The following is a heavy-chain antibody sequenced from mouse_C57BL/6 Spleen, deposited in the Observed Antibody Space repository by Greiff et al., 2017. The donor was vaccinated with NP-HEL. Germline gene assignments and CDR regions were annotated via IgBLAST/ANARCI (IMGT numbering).Heavy chain of an antibody. CDR1: GFTFSDYG. J-gene: IGHJ3*01. V-gene: IGHV5-17*01. CDR3: ARPLYYGYDSGFAY. D-gene: IGHD2-2*01. CDR2: ISSGSSTI. Sequence: EVQLVESGGGLVKPGGSLKLSCAASGFTFSDYGMHWVRQAPEKGLEWVAYISSGSSTIYYADTVKGRFTISRDNAKNTLFLQMTSLRSEDTAMYYCARPLYYGYDSGFAYWGQGTLVTVSA.